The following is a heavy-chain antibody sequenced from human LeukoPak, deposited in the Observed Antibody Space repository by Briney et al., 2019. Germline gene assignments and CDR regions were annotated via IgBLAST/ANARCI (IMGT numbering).Heavy chain of an antibody. V-gene: IGHV3-30*04. CDR3: AKDRPDNYGDYYFDY. CDR1: GFTFSSYA. J-gene: IGHJ4*02. CDR2: ISYDGSNQ. Sequence: GGSLRLSCAASGFTFSSYAIHWVRQAPGKGLEWVAAISYDGSNQNYADSVKGRFTTSRDNSKNTLYLQMNSLRAEDTAVYYCAKDRPDNYGDYYFDYWGQGTLVTVSS. D-gene: IGHD4-17*01.